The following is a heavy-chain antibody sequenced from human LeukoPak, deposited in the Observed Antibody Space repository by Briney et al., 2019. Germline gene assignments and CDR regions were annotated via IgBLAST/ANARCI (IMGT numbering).Heavy chain of an antibody. D-gene: IGHD2-2*01. CDR2: INHSGST. Sequence: SETLSLTCAVYGGSFSGYYWTWIRQSPGKWLEWIGEINHSGSTNYNPSLKSRVTISVDTSKNQFSLKLSSVTAADTAVYHCARGRTGYQLLPTKKNYDYYYMDVWGKGTTVTVSS. CDR3: ARGRTGYQLLPTKKNYDYYYMDV. CDR1: GGSFSGYY. V-gene: IGHV4-34*01. J-gene: IGHJ6*03.